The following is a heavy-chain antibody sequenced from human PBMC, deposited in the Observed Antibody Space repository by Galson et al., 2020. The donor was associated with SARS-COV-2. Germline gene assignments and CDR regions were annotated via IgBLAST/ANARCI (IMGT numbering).Heavy chain of an antibody. J-gene: IGHJ6*02. D-gene: IGHD3-22*01. CDR3: ARDGIVVVTNYYYYGMDV. CDR2: ISSSGSTI. CDR1: GFTFSDYY. V-gene: IGHV3-11*01. Sequence: GESLKISCAASGFTFSDYYMSWIRQAPGKGLEWVSYISSSGSTIYYADSVKGRFTISRDNAKNSLYLQMNSLRAEDTAVYYCARDGIVVVTNYYYYGMDVWGQGTTVTVSS.